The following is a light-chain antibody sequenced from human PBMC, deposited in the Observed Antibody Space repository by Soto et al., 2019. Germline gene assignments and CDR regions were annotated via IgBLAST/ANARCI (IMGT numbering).Light chain of an antibody. V-gene: IGLV1-47*01. J-gene: IGLJ2*01. Sequence: QSVLTQPPSASGTPGQRVTISCSGRSSHIGSHYVYWYQQLPGTAPKLLIYRNNQRPSGVPDRFSGSKSGTSASRAISGLRSEDEADYYCAAWDGSLSGRVVFGGGTKLTVL. CDR3: AAWDGSLSGRVV. CDR2: RNN. CDR1: SSHIGSHY.